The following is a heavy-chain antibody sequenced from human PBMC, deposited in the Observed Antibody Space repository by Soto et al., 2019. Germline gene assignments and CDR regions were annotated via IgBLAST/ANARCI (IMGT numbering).Heavy chain of an antibody. CDR3: ARDRNYDFWSGYYLASRYYYYGMDV. D-gene: IGHD3-3*01. J-gene: IGHJ6*02. V-gene: IGHV4-59*12. CDR1: GGSISSYY. CDR2: IYYSGST. Sequence: SETLSLTCTVSGGSISSYYWSWIRQPPGKGLEWIGYIYYSGSTNYNPSLKSRVTISVDTSKNQFSLKLSSVTAADTAVYYCARDRNYDFWSGYYLASRYYYYGMDVWGQGTTVTVS.